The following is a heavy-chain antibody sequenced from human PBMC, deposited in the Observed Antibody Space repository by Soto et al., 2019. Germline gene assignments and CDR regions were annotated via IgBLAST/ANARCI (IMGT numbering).Heavy chain of an antibody. CDR1: GFTVSSNY. CDR3: SRDNLQYSSGWYRVVY. D-gene: IGHD6-19*01. CDR2: IYSGGST. V-gene: IGHV3-66*01. J-gene: IGHJ4*02. Sequence: DVQLVESGGGLVQPGGSLRLSCAASGFTVSSNYMSWVRQAPGKGLEWVSVIYSGGSTYYADSVKGRFTISRDNSENTLYLQMNSLIDEDTAVYHSSRDNLQYSSGWYRVVYWGQGTQVTVSS.